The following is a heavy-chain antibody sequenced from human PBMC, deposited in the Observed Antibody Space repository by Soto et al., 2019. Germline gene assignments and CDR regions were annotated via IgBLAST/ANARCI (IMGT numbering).Heavy chain of an antibody. Sequence: EVQLVESGGGLVKPGGSLRLSCAASGFTFNTHDMNWVRQSPGKELEWVSTITTSSAYIYYADSLKGRINISRDNAKNSLFLQMNSLRAEDTAVYYCVRSGTARLLRHSWFDTWGQGTLVTVSS. CDR1: GFTFNTHD. D-gene: IGHD2-21*01. J-gene: IGHJ5*02. CDR2: ITTSSAYI. V-gene: IGHV3-21*01. CDR3: VRSGTARLLRHSWFDT.